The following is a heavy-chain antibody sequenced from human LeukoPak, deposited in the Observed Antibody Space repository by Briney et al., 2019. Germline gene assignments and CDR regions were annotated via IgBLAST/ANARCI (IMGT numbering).Heavy chain of an antibody. Sequence: GGSLRLSCAASGFTFSTYSMSWVRQAPGKGPEWVSYSSSSTSTIYYADSVKGRFTITRDNAKNSLDLQMNSLRAEDTAMYYCARGGIVSRPIFFDYWGQGTLVTVSS. CDR2: SSSSTSTI. J-gene: IGHJ4*02. CDR1: GFTFSTYS. CDR3: ARGGIVSRPIFFDY. V-gene: IGHV3-48*01. D-gene: IGHD1-26*01.